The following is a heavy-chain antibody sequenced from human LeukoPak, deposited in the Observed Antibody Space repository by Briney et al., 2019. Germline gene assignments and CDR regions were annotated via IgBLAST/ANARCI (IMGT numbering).Heavy chain of an antibody. D-gene: IGHD7-27*01. J-gene: IGHJ4*02. CDR2: ISGGSSSI. CDR3: AKDGLGIWSRGYFDY. Sequence: GGSLRLSCAASGFTFSTSSMNWVRQAPGKGLEWLSYISGGSSSIYYADSVKGRFTISRDNAMNSLYLQMNSLRAEDTAVYYCAKDGLGIWSRGYFDYWGQGTLVTVPS. V-gene: IGHV3-48*04. CDR1: GFTFSTSS.